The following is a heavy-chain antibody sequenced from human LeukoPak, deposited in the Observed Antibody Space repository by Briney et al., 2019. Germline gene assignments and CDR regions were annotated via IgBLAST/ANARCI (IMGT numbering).Heavy chain of an antibody. J-gene: IGHJ4*01. CDR1: GYSFTNYW. Sequence: GESLKISCRGSGYSFTNYWIGWVRQMPGKGLEWMGIIYPGDSNTRYSPSFQGQVTISVDKSVTTAYVQWSSLKASDTAVYYCATRRYCSGGTCYSSLDFWGQGTLVTVSS. CDR3: ATRRYCSGGTCYSSLDF. V-gene: IGHV5-51*01. D-gene: IGHD2-15*01. CDR2: IYPGDSNT.